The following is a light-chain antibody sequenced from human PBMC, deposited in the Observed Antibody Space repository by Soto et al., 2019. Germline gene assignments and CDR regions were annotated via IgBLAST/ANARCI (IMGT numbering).Light chain of an antibody. CDR3: QQYNNWPPWT. CDR1: QSVSSN. V-gene: IGKV3-15*01. Sequence: EIVMTRSPATLSVSPGERATLSCRASQSVSSNLAWYQQKPGQAPRLLIYGASTRATGIPARFSGSGSGTEFTHTISSLQSEDFAVYYCQQYNNWPPWTFGQGTKVDIK. CDR2: GAS. J-gene: IGKJ1*01.